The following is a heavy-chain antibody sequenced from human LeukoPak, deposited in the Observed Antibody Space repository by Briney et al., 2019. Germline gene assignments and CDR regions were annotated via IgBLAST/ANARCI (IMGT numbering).Heavy chain of an antibody. CDR3: AKFGGSGSYLGGNYYYYYMDV. V-gene: IGHV3-23*01. Sequence: GGSLRLSCAASGFTFSSYAMSWVRQAPGKGLEWVSAISGSGGSTYYADSVKGRFTISRDNSTNTLYLRMNSLRAEDTAVYYCAKFGGSGSYLGGNYYYYYMDVWGKGTTVTVSS. J-gene: IGHJ6*03. D-gene: IGHD3-10*01. CDR1: GFTFSSYA. CDR2: ISGSGGST.